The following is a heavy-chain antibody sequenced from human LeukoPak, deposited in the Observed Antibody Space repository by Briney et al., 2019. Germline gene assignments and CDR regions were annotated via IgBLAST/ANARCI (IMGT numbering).Heavy chain of an antibody. Sequence: GGSLRLSCAASGFTFSGYSMNWVRQAPGKGLEWVSYISSSSSTIYYADSVKGRFTISRDNAKNSLYLQMNSLRAEDTAVYYCASRTIITANDAFDIWGQGTMVTVSS. J-gene: IGHJ3*02. D-gene: IGHD1-20*01. CDR1: GFTFSGYS. CDR3: ASRTIITANDAFDI. CDR2: ISSSSSTI. V-gene: IGHV3-48*04.